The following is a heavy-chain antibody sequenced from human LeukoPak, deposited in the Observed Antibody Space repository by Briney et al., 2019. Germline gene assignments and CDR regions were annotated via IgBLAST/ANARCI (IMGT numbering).Heavy chain of an antibody. D-gene: IGHD4-11*01. CDR1: GGSISSYY. CDR2: VYYSGST. CDR3: ARDYSNYILDY. Sequence: SETLSLTCTVSGGSISSYYWTWIRQPPGKGLEWIRYVYYSGSTNYNPSLKSRVTMSVDTSKNQFSLNLTSVTAADTAVYYCARDYSNYILDYWGQGALVTVSS. V-gene: IGHV4-59*01. J-gene: IGHJ4*02.